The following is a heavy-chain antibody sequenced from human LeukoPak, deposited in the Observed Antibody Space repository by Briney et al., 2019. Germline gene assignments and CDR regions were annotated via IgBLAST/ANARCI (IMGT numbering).Heavy chain of an antibody. CDR2: ISYDGSK. Sequence: GRSLRLSCAASGFTFSSYAMHWVRQAPGKGLEWVAVISYDGSKYYADSVKGRFTISRDNSKNTLYLPMNSLRAEDTAVYYCARDGCSSTSCSYYFDYWGQGTLVTVSS. J-gene: IGHJ4*02. CDR3: ARDGCSSTSCSYYFDY. D-gene: IGHD2-2*01. CDR1: GFTFSSYA. V-gene: IGHV3-30*01.